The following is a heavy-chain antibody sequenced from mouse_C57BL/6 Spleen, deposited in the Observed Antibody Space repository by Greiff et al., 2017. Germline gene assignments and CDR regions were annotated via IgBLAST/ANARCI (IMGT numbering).Heavy chain of an antibody. CDR2: IDPETGGT. J-gene: IGHJ4*01. CDR3: TNGGAFYAMDY. V-gene: IGHV1-15*01. Sequence: QVQLQQSGAELVRPGASVTLSCKASGYTFTDYEMHWVKQTPVPGLEWIGSIDPETGGTAYNQKFKGKAILTAAKSSSTAYMELRSLTSEDSAVYYCTNGGAFYAMDYWGQGTSVTVSS. CDR1: GYTFTDYE.